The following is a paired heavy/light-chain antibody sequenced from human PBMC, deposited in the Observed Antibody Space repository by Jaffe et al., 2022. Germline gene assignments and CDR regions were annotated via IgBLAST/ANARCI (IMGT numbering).Light chain of an antibody. CDR3: VLYMGSGIWV. CDR1: SGSVSTGYY. V-gene: IGLV8-61*01. J-gene: IGLJ3*02. Sequence: QTVVTQEPSFSVSPGGTVTLTCGLRSGSVSTGYYPTWYQQTPGQAPRTLIFSTDTRSSGVPDRFSGSILGNKAALTITGAQADDESDYYCVLYMGSGIWVFGGGTKVTVL. CDR2: STD.
Heavy chain of an antibody. J-gene: IGHJ6*04. D-gene: IGHD3-10*01. CDR2: IQYDGSKE. CDR3: AKDDHYGLGRGPGV. Sequence: QVQLVESGGGVVQPGGSLRLSCAASGFGFSSYGMHWVRQAPGKGLEWVTFIQYDGSKEYYADSVKGRFTVSRDNSKNTLYMEMNSLRVEDTAMYYCAKDDHYGLGRGPGVWGKGTTVTVSS. V-gene: IGHV3-30*02. CDR1: GFGFSSYG.